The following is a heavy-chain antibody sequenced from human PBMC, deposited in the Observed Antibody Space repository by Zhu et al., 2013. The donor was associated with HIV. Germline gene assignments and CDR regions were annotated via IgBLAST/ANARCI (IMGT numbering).Heavy chain of an antibody. Sequence: QVQLVQSGAEVKKPGSSVKVSCKASGGTFSSYAISWVRQAPGQGLEWMGGIIPIFGTANYAQKFQGRVTITADESTSTAYMELSSLRSEDTAVYYCARDLTSAAKADYYYGMDVWGQGTTVTVSS. CDR2: IIPIFGTA. CDR3: ARDLTSAAKADYYYGMDV. V-gene: IGHV1-69*01. J-gene: IGHJ6*02. CDR1: GGTFSSYA. D-gene: IGHD2-2*01.